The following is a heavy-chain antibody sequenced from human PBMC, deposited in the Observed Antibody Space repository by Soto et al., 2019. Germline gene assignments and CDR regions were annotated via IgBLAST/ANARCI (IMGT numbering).Heavy chain of an antibody. CDR1: GFSFDNYA. J-gene: IGHJ4*02. CDR2: IKSDGSST. D-gene: IGHD3-16*01. CDR3: AQLGLMTFSHKHYFNH. Sequence: GGSLRLSCVASGFSFDNYAMSWVRQAPGKGLEWVSAIKSDGSSTYYAASVKDRFIISRDNSKNTLYLQLNSLRAEDTAVYYCAQLGLMTFSHKHYFNHWGRGTPVTVYS. V-gene: IGHV3-23*01.